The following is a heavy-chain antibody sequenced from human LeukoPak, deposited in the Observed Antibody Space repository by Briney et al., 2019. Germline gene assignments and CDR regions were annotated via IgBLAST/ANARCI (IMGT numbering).Heavy chain of an antibody. CDR3: ARSDYYDSSGYYVDLFDY. CDR1: GFTFSSYG. J-gene: IGHJ4*02. Sequence: PGGSLRLSCAASGFTFSSYGMHWARQAPGKGLEWVAVIWYDGSNKYYADSVKGRFTISRDNSKNTLYLQMSSLRAEDTAVYYCARSDYYDSSGYYVDLFDYWGQGTLVTVSP. D-gene: IGHD3-22*01. CDR2: IWYDGSNK. V-gene: IGHV3-33*01.